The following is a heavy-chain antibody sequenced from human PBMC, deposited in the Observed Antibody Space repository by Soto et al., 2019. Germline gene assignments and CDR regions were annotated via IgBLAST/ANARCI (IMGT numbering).Heavy chain of an antibody. D-gene: IGHD2-15*01. J-gene: IGHJ4*02. CDR2: LDYSGST. CDR3: ARRDCSGGSCYFDY. V-gene: IGHV4-39*02. Sequence: QVQLQESGPGLVRPSETLSLTCTVSGASISSPNYWGWVRQPPGKGPEWIGSLDYSGSTHYNPSLESRVTLSMDTSRNHFSLRLNSVTAADTAMYFCARRDCSGGSCYFDYWGQGTLVAVSA. CDR1: GASISSPNY.